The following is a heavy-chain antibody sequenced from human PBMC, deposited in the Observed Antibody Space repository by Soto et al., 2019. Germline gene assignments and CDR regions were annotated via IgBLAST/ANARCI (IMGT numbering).Heavy chain of an antibody. CDR1: GASISGYY. J-gene: IGHJ5*02. V-gene: IGHV4-4*07. Sequence: SETLSLTCTVSGASISGYYWSWIRKSAGKGLEWIGRIYATGTTDYNPSLKSRVMMSVDTSKKQFSLKLRSVTAADTAVYYCARDGTKTLRDWFDPWGQGISLTVSS. CDR2: IYATGTT. CDR3: ARDGTKTLRDWFDP. D-gene: IGHD1-1*01.